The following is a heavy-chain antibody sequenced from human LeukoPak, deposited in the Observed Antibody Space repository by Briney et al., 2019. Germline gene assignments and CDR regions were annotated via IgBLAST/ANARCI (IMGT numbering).Heavy chain of an antibody. CDR2: ISSSSSYI. CDR3: ARALPSPLYSGSYADAFDI. J-gene: IGHJ3*02. V-gene: IGHV3-21*01. CDR1: GFTFSNYW. Sequence: KTGGSLRLSCAASGFTFSNYWMHWVRQVPGKGLEWVSSISSSSSYIYYADSVKGRFTISRDNAKNSLYLQMNSLRAEDTAVYYCARALPSPLYSGSYADAFDIWGQGTMVTVSS. D-gene: IGHD1-26*01.